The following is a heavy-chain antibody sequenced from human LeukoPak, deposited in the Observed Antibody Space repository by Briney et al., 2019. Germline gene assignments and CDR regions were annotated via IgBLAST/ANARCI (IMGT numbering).Heavy chain of an antibody. J-gene: IGHJ4*02. Sequence: GGSLRLSCAASGFTFYDYAMHWVRQAPGKGLEWVSGISWNSGSIGYADSVKGRFTISRDNAKNSLYLQMNSLRAEDTALYYCAKDVDTAMVSSSPLDYWGQGTLVTVSS. CDR2: ISWNSGSI. CDR1: GFTFYDYA. D-gene: IGHD5-18*01. V-gene: IGHV3-9*01. CDR3: AKDVDTAMVSSSPLDY.